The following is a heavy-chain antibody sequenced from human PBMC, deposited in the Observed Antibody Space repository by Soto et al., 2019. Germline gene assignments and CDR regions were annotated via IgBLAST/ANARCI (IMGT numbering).Heavy chain of an antibody. V-gene: IGHV4-61*01. Sequence: PSETLSLTCTVSGGSGSSGSYYWSWIRQPPGKGLEWIGYIYYSGSTNYNPSLKSRVTISVDTSKNQFSLKLSSVTAADTAVYYCARHFVIAARIYVLDVWGTGTTLTVSS. CDR2: IYYSGST. CDR1: GGSGSSGSYY. D-gene: IGHD6-6*01. CDR3: ARHFVIAARIYVLDV. J-gene: IGHJ6*04.